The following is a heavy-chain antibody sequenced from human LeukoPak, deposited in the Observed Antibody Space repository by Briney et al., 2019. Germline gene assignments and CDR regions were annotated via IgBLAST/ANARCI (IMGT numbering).Heavy chain of an antibody. CDR1: GFTFDDYG. CDR3: ARGPPYYYGSGSSLRGAFDI. D-gene: IGHD3-10*01. J-gene: IGHJ3*02. V-gene: IGHV3-20*04. CDR2: INWNGGST. Sequence: GGSLRLSCAASGFTFDDYGMSCVRQAPGKGLEWVSGINWNGGSTGYADSVKGRLTSSRDNAKNSLYLQMNSLRAEDTALYYCARGPPYYYGSGSSLRGAFDIWGQGTMVTVSS.